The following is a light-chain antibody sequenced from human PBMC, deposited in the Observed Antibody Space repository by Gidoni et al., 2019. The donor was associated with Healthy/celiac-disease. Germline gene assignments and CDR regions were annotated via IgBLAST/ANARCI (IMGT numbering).Light chain of an antibody. J-gene: IGKJ4*01. CDR2: GAS. CDR1: QSVSSSY. Sequence: ESVLTQSPSTLSLSPGERATLSCRASQSVSSSYLAWYQQKPGQAPRLRIYGASSRATGIPDRFSGSGSGTDFTLTISRLEPEDFAVYYCQQYGSSPELTFGGGTKVEIK. CDR3: QQYGSSPELT. V-gene: IGKV3-20*01.